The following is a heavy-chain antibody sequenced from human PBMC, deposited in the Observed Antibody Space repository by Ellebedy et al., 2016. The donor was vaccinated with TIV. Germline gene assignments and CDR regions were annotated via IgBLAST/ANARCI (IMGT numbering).Heavy chain of an antibody. Sequence: MPSETLSLTCAVYGGSFSGYYWSWIRQPPGKGLEWIGEINHSGSTNYNPSLKSRVTISVDTSKNQFSLKLSSVTAADTAVYYCARKRSGYYLYYFDYWGQGTLVTVSS. J-gene: IGHJ4*02. V-gene: IGHV4-34*01. CDR1: GGSFSGYY. D-gene: IGHD3-3*01. CDR3: ARKRSGYYLYYFDY. CDR2: INHSGST.